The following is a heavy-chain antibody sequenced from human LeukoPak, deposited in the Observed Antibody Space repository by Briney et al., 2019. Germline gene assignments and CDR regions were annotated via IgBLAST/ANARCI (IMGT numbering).Heavy chain of an antibody. CDR3: ARGGDGYNCEACWIY. CDR2: IYYSGST. D-gene: IGHD5-24*01. CDR1: GGSISSYY. J-gene: IGHJ4*02. Sequence: SETLSLTCTVSGGSISSYYWSWIRQPPGKGLEWIGYIYYSGSTNYNPSLKSRVTISVDTSKNQFSLKLSSVTAADTAVYYCARGGDGYNCEACWIYWGQGTLVTVSS. V-gene: IGHV4-59*08.